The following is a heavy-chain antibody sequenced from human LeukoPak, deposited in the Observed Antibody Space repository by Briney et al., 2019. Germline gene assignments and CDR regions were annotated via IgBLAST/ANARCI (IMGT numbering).Heavy chain of an antibody. CDR2: IYFSGST. CDR1: GGSISSSY. CDR3: ARAGGTFLTWFDP. Sequence: SETLSLTCTVSGGSISSSYWSWIRQPPGKGLEWIGYIYFSGSTNYNPSLTSRVTISLETSKNRFSLKLRSVTAADTAVYYCARAGGTFLTWFDPWGQGTLVTVSS. V-gene: IGHV4-59*01. J-gene: IGHJ5*02. D-gene: IGHD2-8*02.